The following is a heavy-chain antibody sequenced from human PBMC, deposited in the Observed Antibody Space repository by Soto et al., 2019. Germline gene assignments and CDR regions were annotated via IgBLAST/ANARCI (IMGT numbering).Heavy chain of an antibody. V-gene: IGHV3-23*01. CDR3: AKSTGCSGGTCS. J-gene: IGHJ4*02. D-gene: IGHD6-25*01. Sequence: GGSLRLSCAASGFTFSSSAMTWVRQAPGKGLEWVSAITGSGGGTYYADSVKGRFAISRDNSKNSLYLQVGSLRAGDTAVYYCAKSTGCSGGTCSGGQGTLLTVFS. CDR2: ITGSGGGT. CDR1: GFTFSSSA.